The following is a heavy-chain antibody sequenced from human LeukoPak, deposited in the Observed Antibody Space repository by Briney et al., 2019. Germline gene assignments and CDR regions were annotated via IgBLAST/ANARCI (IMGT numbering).Heavy chain of an antibody. J-gene: IGHJ6*02. CDR1: GFTFISYG. CDR3: ATSKRTPSRRLYYGMDV. CDR2: ISTSSDYI. D-gene: IGHD1-14*01. V-gene: IGHV3-21*01. Sequence: GGSLRLSCAASGFTFISYGMNWVRQAPGKGLEWVSSISTSSDYIYYADSVKGRFTISRDNAKNSLYLQMNGLRAEDTAVYYCATSKRTPSRRLYYGMDVWGQGTTVTVSS.